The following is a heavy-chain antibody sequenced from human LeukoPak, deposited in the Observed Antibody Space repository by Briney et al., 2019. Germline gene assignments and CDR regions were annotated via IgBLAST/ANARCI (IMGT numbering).Heavy chain of an antibody. V-gene: IGHV1-18*01. Sequence: AASVKVSCKASGYTFTSYGISWVRQAPGQGLEWMGWISAYNGNTNYAQKLQGRVTMTTDTPTSTAYMELRSLRSDDTAVYYCARWVDSYGYDETFDYWGQGTLVTVSS. CDR3: ARWVDSYGYDETFDY. D-gene: IGHD5-18*01. CDR1: GYTFTSYG. J-gene: IGHJ4*02. CDR2: ISAYNGNT.